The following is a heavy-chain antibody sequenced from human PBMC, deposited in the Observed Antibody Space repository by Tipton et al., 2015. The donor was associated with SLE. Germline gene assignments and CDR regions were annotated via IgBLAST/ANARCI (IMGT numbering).Heavy chain of an antibody. V-gene: IGHV4-39*07. Sequence: TLSLTCTVSSGSISSSNYYWGWIRQPPGRGLEGIGSVYYSGSTYYNPSLKSRVTISVDTSNNQFSLKLSSVTAADTAMYYCARVCLQAPIGVFYYYCMDVWGKGTTVTVSS. CDR1: SGSISSSNYY. D-gene: IGHD5/OR15-5a*01. CDR3: ARVCLQAPIGVFYYYCMDV. CDR2: VYYSGST. J-gene: IGHJ6*03.